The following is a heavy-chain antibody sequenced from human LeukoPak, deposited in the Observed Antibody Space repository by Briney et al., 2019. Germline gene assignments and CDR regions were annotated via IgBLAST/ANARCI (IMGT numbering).Heavy chain of an antibody. CDR2: ISSSGSTI. J-gene: IGHJ6*03. D-gene: IGHD3-3*01. V-gene: IGHV3-11*04. CDR3: ARVGGLRFLEWQAYYYYYYMDV. CDR1: GFTFSDYY. Sequence: GGSLRLSCAASGFTFSDYYMSWIRQAPGKGLKWFSYISSSGSTIYYADSVKGRFNISRDNAKNSLYLQMNSLRAEDTAVYYCARVGGLRFLEWQAYYYYYYMDVWGKGTTVTVSS.